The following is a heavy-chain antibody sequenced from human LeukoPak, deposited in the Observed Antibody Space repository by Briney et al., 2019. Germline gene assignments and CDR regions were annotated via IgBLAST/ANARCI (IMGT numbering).Heavy chain of an antibody. CDR3: ARDLGKSRYFDY. CDR1: GFTFSTYG. D-gene: IGHD7-27*01. CDR2: IWYEGSNN. J-gene: IGHJ4*02. V-gene: IGHV3-33*01. Sequence: GGSLRLSCAASGFTFSTYGMHWVRQSRNKGLDWVALIWYEGSNNYYADAVKGRFTISRDNSKNTLYLQVNSLRAEDTAVYYCARDLGKSRYFDYWGQGTLVTVSS.